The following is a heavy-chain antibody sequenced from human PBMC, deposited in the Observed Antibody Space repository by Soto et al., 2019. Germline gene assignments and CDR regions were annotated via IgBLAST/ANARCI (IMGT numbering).Heavy chain of an antibody. V-gene: IGHV2-5*02. CDR1: GFSLTTSGVA. D-gene: IGHD3-3*01. J-gene: IGHJ4*02. Sequence: QITLNESGPTVVKPAETLTLTCTFSGFSLTTSGVAVGWIRQSPGKAPEWLALIYWDDDKRYSASLKSRLTINKVTSNNQVVLTMASVDPADTATYYCAHRILRTVFGLVTTTAIYFDFWGEGSPVVFSS. CDR3: AHRILRTVFGLVTTTAIYFDF. CDR2: IYWDDDK.